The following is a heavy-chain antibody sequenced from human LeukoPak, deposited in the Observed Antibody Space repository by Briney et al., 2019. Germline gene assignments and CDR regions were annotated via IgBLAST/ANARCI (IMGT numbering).Heavy chain of an antibody. CDR2: IYYSGST. Sequence: PSETLSLTCAVYGGSFSSYYWSWIRQPPGKGLEWIGYIYYSGSTNYNPSLKSRVTISVDTSKNQFSLKLSSVTAADTAVYYCARNVRGVTENWFDPWGQGTLVTVSS. V-gene: IGHV4-59*01. J-gene: IGHJ5*02. CDR3: ARNVRGVTENWFDP. D-gene: IGHD3-10*01. CDR1: GGSFSSYY.